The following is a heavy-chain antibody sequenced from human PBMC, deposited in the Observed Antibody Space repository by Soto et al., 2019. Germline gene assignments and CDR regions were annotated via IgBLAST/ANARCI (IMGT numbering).Heavy chain of an antibody. Sequence: PGGSLRLSCEASGFVFSGYSMSWVRQAPGKGLEWVADITGSSSVLPYADSVRGRFTISRHNGKNSLSLQMNSLRDEDTAVYYCARVPYFYESSGYSSDYYYFDYWGQGTQVTVSS. CDR3: ARVPYFYESSGYSSDYYYFDY. J-gene: IGHJ4*02. CDR2: ITGSSSVL. V-gene: IGHV3-48*02. CDR1: GFVFSGYS. D-gene: IGHD3-22*01.